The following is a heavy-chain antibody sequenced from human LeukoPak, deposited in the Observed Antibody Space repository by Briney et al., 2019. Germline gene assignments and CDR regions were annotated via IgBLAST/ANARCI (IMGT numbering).Heavy chain of an antibody. CDR3: ARPRYPYSGYDLASNWFDP. CDR2: INHSGST. CDR1: GGSFSGYY. V-gene: IGHV4-34*01. J-gene: IGHJ5*02. Sequence: SETLSLTCAVYGGSFSGYYWSWIRQPPGKGLEWIGEINHSGSTNYNPSLKSRVTISVDTSKNQFSLKLSSVTAADTAVYYCARPRYPYSGYDLASNWFDPWGQGTLVTVSS. D-gene: IGHD5-12*01.